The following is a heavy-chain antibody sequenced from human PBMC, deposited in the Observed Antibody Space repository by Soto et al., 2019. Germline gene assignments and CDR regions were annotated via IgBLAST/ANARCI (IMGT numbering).Heavy chain of an antibody. J-gene: IGHJ6*02. CDR3: TSDTARVYYGMDV. D-gene: IGHD5-18*01. CDR1: GFIFSDSA. Sequence: QPGGSLRLSCAASGFIFSDSAIHWVRQASGKGPEWVGRVRSKFNSYTTAYAASVKGRFTISRDDSKNTAYLQMDSLKTEDTAVYYCTSDTARVYYGMDVWGQGTTVTVSS. CDR2: VRSKFNSYTT. V-gene: IGHV3-73*01.